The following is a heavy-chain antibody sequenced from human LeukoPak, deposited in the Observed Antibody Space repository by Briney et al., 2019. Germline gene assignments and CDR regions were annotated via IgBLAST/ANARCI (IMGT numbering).Heavy chain of an antibody. CDR2: ISYDGSNK. D-gene: IGHD2-21*02. Sequence: PGGSLRLSCAASGFTFSSYAMHWVRQAPGKGLEWVAVISYDGSNKYYADSVKGRFTISRDNSKNTLYLQMNSLRAEDTAVYYCAKSPSVKDCGGDCYSGGSDYWGQGTLVTVSS. V-gene: IGHV3-30*04. J-gene: IGHJ4*02. CDR3: AKSPSVKDCGGDCYSGGSDY. CDR1: GFTFSSYA.